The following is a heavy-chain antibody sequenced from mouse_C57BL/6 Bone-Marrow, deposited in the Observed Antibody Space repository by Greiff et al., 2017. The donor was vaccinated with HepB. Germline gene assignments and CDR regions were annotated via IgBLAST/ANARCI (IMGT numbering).Heavy chain of an antibody. J-gene: IGHJ1*03. CDR3: ARNRYGPPYWYVDV. CDR2: INPNNGGT. CDR1: GSTFTDYN. D-gene: IGHD1-1*01. V-gene: IGHV1-22*01. Sequence: EVQLQESGPELGQPGASVKMSCKASGSTFTDYNMHWVKQSHGKSLEWIGDINPNNGGTSYNQKFKGEATLTVNKSSSTAYMELRSLTSEDSAVYYCARNRYGPPYWYVDVWGTGTTVTFSS.